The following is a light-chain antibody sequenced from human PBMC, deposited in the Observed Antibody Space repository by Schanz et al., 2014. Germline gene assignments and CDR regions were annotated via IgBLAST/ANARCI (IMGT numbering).Light chain of an antibody. CDR1: SSDVGSYNL. CDR2: EGT. V-gene: IGLV2-14*02. Sequence: QSALTQPASVSGSPGQSITISCTGTSSDVGSYNLVSWYQQHPGEAPKLLIYEGTKRPSGVSDRFSGSNSGNAASLTVSGLQAEDEADYYCNSFTSSYTHVFGSGTKLTVL. J-gene: IGLJ1*01. CDR3: NSFTSSYTHV.